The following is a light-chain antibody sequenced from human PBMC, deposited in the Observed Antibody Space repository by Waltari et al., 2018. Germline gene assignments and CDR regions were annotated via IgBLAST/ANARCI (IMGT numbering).Light chain of an antibody. CDR1: SSNIGSNF. Sequence: QSVLTQPPSASGTPGQRVAISCSGSSSNIGSNFVYWYQQLPGSAPEPLIYRNNQRPLGVPVRISGSKSGTSASLAVSGLRSEDEADFYFAAWDDSLSTWVFGGGTKLTVL. CDR2: RNN. CDR3: AAWDDSLSTWV. V-gene: IGLV1-47*01. J-gene: IGLJ3*02.